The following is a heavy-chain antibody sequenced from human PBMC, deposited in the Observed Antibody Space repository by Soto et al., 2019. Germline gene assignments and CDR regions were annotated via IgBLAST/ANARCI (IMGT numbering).Heavy chain of an antibody. Sequence: LGESLKISCKTSGYSFTTYWIGWVRQLPGKGLEWMGVLYPGDSDTRYSPSFQGQVTISADKSISTAYLQLNSMKASDTAIYYCARHLLKLGSISPDDAFDIWGQGTMVTVSS. D-gene: IGHD2-21*01. V-gene: IGHV5-51*01. J-gene: IGHJ3*02. CDR2: LYPGDSDT. CDR1: GYSFTTYW. CDR3: ARHLLKLGSISPDDAFDI.